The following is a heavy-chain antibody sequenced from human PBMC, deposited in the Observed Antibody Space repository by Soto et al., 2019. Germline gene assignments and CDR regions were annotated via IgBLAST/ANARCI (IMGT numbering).Heavy chain of an antibody. Sequence: SLRLSCAASGFTFSSYGMHWVRQAPGKGLEWVAVISYDGSNKYYADSVKGRFTISRDNSKNTLYLQMNSLRAEDTAVYYCASAAVVSSHYYYYYGIDFWGQGTTVTLSS. J-gene: IGHJ6*02. D-gene: IGHD6-13*01. CDR3: ASAAVVSSHYYYYYGIDF. CDR2: ISYDGSNK. V-gene: IGHV3-30*03. CDR1: GFTFSSYG.